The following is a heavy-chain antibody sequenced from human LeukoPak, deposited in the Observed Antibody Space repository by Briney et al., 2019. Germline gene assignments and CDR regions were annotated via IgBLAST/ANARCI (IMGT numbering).Heavy chain of an antibody. CDR2: ISAYNGNT. CDR3: ARWDRTASYYFDY. J-gene: IGHJ4*02. Sequence: GASVKVSCKASGYTFANYGVNWVRQAPGQGLEWMGWISAYNGNTNYARKLQGRVTMTTDTSTSTAYMELRSLTSDDAAVYYCARWDRTASYYFDYWGRGTLLTVSS. D-gene: IGHD1-14*01. CDR1: GYTFANYG. V-gene: IGHV1-18*01.